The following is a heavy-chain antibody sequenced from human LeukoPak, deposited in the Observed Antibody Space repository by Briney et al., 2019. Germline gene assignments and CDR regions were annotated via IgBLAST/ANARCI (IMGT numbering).Heavy chain of an antibody. D-gene: IGHD3-22*01. V-gene: IGHV5-51*01. CDR1: GYRFTNYR. CDR2: IYPGDSET. CDR3: ARLDEDFYYDGSGYNF. Sequence: GESLKISCRASGYRFTNYRIAWVRQLPGRGLGWMGIIYPGDSETTYSPSFQGQVTISVDKAINTAYLQWRTLKTSDTAMYYCARLDEDFYYDGSGYNFWGQGTLVTVSS. J-gene: IGHJ4*02.